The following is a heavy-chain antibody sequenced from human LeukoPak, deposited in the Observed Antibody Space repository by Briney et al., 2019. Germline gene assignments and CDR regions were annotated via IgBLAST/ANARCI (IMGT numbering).Heavy chain of an antibody. CDR2: IYPGDSDT. Sequence: GESLKISCKGSGYSFVSYWIGWVRQMPGKGLEWLGIIYPGDSDTTYSPSFQGQVTISVDKSISTAYLQWSSLKASDTAIYYCASTLRAAMGHDAFDIWGQGTMVTVSS. D-gene: IGHD5-18*01. CDR3: ASTLRAAMGHDAFDI. J-gene: IGHJ3*02. V-gene: IGHV5-51*01. CDR1: GYSFVSYW.